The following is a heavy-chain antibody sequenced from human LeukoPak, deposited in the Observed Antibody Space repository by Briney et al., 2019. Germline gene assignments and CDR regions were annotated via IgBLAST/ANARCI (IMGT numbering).Heavy chain of an antibody. CDR2: ISAYNGNT. D-gene: IGHD2-8*01. V-gene: IGHV1-18*01. Sequence: GASVKVSCKASGYTFTSYGISWVRQAPGQGLEWMGWISAYNGNTNYAQKLQGRVTMTTDTSTSTAYMELRSLRSDDTAVYYCARGRYCTNGVCYTRPFDYWGQGTLATVSS. J-gene: IGHJ4*02. CDR1: GYTFTSYG. CDR3: ARGRYCTNGVCYTRPFDY.